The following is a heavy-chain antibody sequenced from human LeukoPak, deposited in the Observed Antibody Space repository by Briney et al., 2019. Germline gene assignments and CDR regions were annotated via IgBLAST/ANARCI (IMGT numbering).Heavy chain of an antibody. CDR1: GFTFSDYN. D-gene: IGHD3-9*01. V-gene: IGHV3-11*01. Sequence: GGSLRLSCAASGFTFSDYNMNWVRQAPGKGLEWVSYITDSGSTIHYADSVKGRFTISRDNAKNSLYLQMNSLRAEDTAVYYCARSIGLTGGGVDVWGQGTMVTVSS. CDR2: ITDSGSTI. J-gene: IGHJ6*02. CDR3: ARSIGLTGGGVDV.